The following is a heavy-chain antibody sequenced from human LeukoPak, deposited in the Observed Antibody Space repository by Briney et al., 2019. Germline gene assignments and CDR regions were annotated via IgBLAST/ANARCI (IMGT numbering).Heavy chain of an antibody. V-gene: IGHV3-21*01. CDR2: ISSSSSYI. D-gene: IGHD6-6*01. CDR3: ARVSSIAAAFDI. J-gene: IGHJ3*02. CDR1: GLTFSSYS. Sequence: GGSLRLSCAASGLTFSSYSMNWVRQAPGKGLEWVSSISSSSSYIYYADSVKGRFTISRDNAKNSLYLQMNSLRAEDTAVYYCARVSSIAAAFDIWGQGTMVTVSS.